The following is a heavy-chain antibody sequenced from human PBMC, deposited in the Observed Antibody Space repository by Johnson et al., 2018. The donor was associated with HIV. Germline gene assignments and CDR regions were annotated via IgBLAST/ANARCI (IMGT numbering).Heavy chain of an antibody. V-gene: IGHV3-74*01. D-gene: IGHD3-22*01. J-gene: IGHJ3*02. CDR2: INSDGSST. Sequence: VQLVESGGGLVQPGGSLRLSCAASGFTFSSYWMHWVRQAPGKGLVWVSRINSDGSSTSYADYVKGRFTISRDNAKNTLYLQMNSLRAEDTAVYYCARDHVIGPSFDAFDIWGQGTMVTVSS. CDR3: ARDHVIGPSFDAFDI. CDR1: GFTFSSYW.